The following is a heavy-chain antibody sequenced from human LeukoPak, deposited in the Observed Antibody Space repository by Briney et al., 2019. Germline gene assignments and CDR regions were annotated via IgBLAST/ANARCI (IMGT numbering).Heavy chain of an antibody. CDR3: ARGGDYYASSFPPFDY. CDR1: GGSISSGGYY. J-gene: IGHJ4*02. Sequence: SQTLSLTCTVSGGSISSGGYYWSWIRQHPGEGLEWIGYIYYSGSTYYNPSLKSRVTISVDTSKNQFSLKLSSVTAADTAVYYCARGGDYYASSFPPFDYWGQGTLVTVSS. V-gene: IGHV4-31*03. CDR2: IYYSGST. D-gene: IGHD3-22*01.